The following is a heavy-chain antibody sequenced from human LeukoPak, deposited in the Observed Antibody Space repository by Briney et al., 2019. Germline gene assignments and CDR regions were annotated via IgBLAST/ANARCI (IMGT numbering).Heavy chain of an antibody. CDR2: ISGFNGNT. CDR3: AETGTFLDYLDS. D-gene: IGHD2/OR15-2a*01. CDR1: GYTFTSYG. Sequence: ASVKVSCKASGYTFTSYGISWVRQAPGQGLEWMGWISGFNGNTVYAQKVQGRVTVTTDTSTNTAYMELRSLKSDDTAVYYCAETGTFLDYLDSWGQGTLVTVSS. J-gene: IGHJ4*02. V-gene: IGHV1-18*01.